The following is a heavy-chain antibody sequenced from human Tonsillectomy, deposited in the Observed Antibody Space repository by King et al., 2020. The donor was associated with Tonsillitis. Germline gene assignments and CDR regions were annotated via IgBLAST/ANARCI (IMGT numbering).Heavy chain of an antibody. V-gene: IGHV3-30*02. CDR1: GFTFSSYG. CDR2: IRFDGGEK. J-gene: IGHJ6*02. Sequence: QLVQSGGGVVQPGGSLRLSCAASGFTFSSYGIHWVRQAPGKGLEWVAFIRFDGGEKYYTDSVKGRFNISRDNSKNTLYLEMNSLRAEDTAMYYCAKNLVRGSGNYYNRYSYCDMDVWGQGTTVTVSS. D-gene: IGHD3-10*01. CDR3: AKNLVRGSGNYYNRYSYCDMDV.